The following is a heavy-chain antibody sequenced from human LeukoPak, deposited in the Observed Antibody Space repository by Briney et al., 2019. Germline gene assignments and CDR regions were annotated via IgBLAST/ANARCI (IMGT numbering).Heavy chain of an antibody. D-gene: IGHD6-6*01. Sequence: PSETLSLTCTVSGGSISSSSYYWGWIRQPPGKGLEWNGSIYYRGSTYYNPSLKSRVTISVDTSKNQFSLKLSSVTAADTAVYYCASTYGSSEVDPWGQGTLVTVSS. J-gene: IGHJ5*02. CDR3: ASTYGSSEVDP. CDR1: GGSISSSSYY. V-gene: IGHV4-39*07. CDR2: IYYRGST.